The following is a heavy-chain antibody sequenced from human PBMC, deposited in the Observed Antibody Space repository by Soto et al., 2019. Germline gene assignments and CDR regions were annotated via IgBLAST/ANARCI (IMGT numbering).Heavy chain of an antibody. D-gene: IGHD3-10*01. CDR2: INAYNGNT. J-gene: IGHJ5*02. CDR1: GYTFTSYG. V-gene: IGHV1-18*01. Sequence: GASVKVSCKASGYTFTSYGISWVRQAPGQRLEWMGWINAYNGNTNHAQKLQGRVTMTTDTSTSTAYMELRSLRSDDTAVYYCARGVGSGTYYNQYNWFDPWGQGTLVTVSS. CDR3: ARGVGSGTYYNQYNWFDP.